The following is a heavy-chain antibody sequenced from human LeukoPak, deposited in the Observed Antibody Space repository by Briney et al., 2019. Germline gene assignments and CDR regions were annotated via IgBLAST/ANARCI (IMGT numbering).Heavy chain of an antibody. CDR3: AKDLTSLAYCGGDCFRTDYYFDY. Sequence: GGSLRLSCAASGFTFSDYSMNWVRQAPGKGLEWVSSISGRSSFIYYADSVKGRFTISRDNSKNTLYLQMNSLRAEDTAVYYCAKDLTSLAYCGGDCFRTDYYFDYWGQGTLVTVSS. J-gene: IGHJ4*02. D-gene: IGHD2-21*02. CDR1: GFTFSDYS. CDR2: ISGRSSFI. V-gene: IGHV3-21*04.